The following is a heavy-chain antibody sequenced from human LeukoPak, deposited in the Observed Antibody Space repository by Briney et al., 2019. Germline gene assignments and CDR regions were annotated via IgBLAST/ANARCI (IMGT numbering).Heavy chain of an antibody. V-gene: IGHV1-69*13. CDR2: IIPIFGTA. CDR1: GGTFSSYA. J-gene: IGHJ6*02. D-gene: IGHD3-22*01. CDR3: ARGGWLPQHYYYGMDV. Sequence: GASVKVSCKASGGTFSSYAISWVRQAPGQGLEWMGGIIPIFGTANYAQKFQGRVTITADESTSTAYMELSSLRSDDTAVYYCARGGWLPQHYYYGMDVWGQGTTVTVSS.